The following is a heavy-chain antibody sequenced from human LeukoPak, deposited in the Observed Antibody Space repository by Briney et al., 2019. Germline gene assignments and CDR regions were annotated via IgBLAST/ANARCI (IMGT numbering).Heavy chain of an antibody. CDR2: ISGSGGST. CDR3: ARGPASVWGSYRSINWFDP. J-gene: IGHJ5*02. CDR1: GFTFSSYA. Sequence: GGSLRLSCAASGFTFSSYAMSWVRRAPGKGLEWVSAISGSGGSTYYADSVKGRFTISRDNSKNTLYLQMNSLRAEDTAVYYCARGPASVWGSYRSINWFDPWGQGTLVTVSS. D-gene: IGHD3-16*02. V-gene: IGHV3-23*01.